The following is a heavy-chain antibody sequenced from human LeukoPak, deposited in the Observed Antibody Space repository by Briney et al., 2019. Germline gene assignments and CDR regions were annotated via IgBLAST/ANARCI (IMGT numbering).Heavy chain of an antibody. Sequence: SETLSLTCTVSGGSISSYYWSWIRQPPGKGLEWIGYIYYSGSTNYNPSLKSRVTISVDTSKNQFSLKLSSVTAADTAVYYCARVGTYGSGSYLSWLDYWGQGTLVTVFS. CDR1: GGSISSYY. CDR3: ARVGTYGSGSYLSWLDY. CDR2: IYYSGST. D-gene: IGHD3-10*01. J-gene: IGHJ4*02. V-gene: IGHV4-59*01.